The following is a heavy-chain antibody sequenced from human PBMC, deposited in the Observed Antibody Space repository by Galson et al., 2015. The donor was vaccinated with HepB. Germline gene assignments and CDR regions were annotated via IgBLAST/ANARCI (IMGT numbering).Heavy chain of an antibody. V-gene: IGHV6-1*01. Sequence: CAISGDSVSNNNAAWYWTRQSPSRGLEWLGRTYYRARWYSDYTVSLRSRITINADTSKNQFSLQLNSVTPEDTAVYYCARVPGTIYYDGMDVWGQGTTVTVSS. J-gene: IGHJ6*02. CDR3: ARVPGTIYYDGMDV. D-gene: IGHD2-2*01. CDR2: TYYRARWYS. CDR1: GDSVSNNNAA.